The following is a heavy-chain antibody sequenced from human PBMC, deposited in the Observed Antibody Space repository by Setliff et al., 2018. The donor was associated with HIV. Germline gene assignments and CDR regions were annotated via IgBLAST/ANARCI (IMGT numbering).Heavy chain of an antibody. J-gene: IGHJ4*02. CDR2: INVVNGNI. CDR1: GYTFTDYA. D-gene: IGHD1-7*01. CDR3: ARAHLTGTTVGLADY. V-gene: IGHV1-3*01. Sequence: PGASVKVSCKASGYTFTDYAMHWVRQAPGQRLEWVGWINVVNGNIKYSQRFQGRVTIIRDTSASTAYMELSSLRSEDTAVYYCARAHLTGTTVGLADYWGQGTLVTVSS.